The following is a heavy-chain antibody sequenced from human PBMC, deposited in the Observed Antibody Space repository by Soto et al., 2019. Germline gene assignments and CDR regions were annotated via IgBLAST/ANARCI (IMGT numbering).Heavy chain of an antibody. CDR3: ARGEAAAGPHDY. Sequence: SQTLSLTCAISGDSVSSNSAAWNWIRQSPSRGLEWLGRTYYRSKWYNGYAVSVKSRITINSDTSKNQFSLQLNSVTPEDTAVYYCARGEAAAGPHDYWGQGTLVTVSS. CDR1: GDSVSSNSAA. J-gene: IGHJ4*02. V-gene: IGHV6-1*01. CDR2: TYYRSKWYN. D-gene: IGHD6-13*01.